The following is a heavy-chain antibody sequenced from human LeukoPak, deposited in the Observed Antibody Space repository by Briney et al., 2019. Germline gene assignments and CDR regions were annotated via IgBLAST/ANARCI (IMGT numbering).Heavy chain of an antibody. Sequence: GGSLRLSCAASGFTFSSYAMSWVRQAPGKGLEWVSGISGSGGSTYYADSVKGRFTISRDNSKNTLYLQMNSLRAEDTAVYYCAKADIVVVVAATPHYWGQGTLVTVSS. J-gene: IGHJ4*02. CDR3: AKADIVVVVAATPHY. CDR2: ISGSGGST. D-gene: IGHD2-15*01. CDR1: GFTFSSYA. V-gene: IGHV3-23*01.